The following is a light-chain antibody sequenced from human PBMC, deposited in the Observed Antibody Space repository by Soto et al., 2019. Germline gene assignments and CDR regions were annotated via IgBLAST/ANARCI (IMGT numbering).Light chain of an antibody. J-gene: IGKJ1*01. Sequence: DIQMTQSPSSLSASVGDRVTITCRASQGIRHDLGWYQQKPGKAPKRLIYAASSLQSGVPARFSGSGSGSDFAPTIIILQPEDFVKYYCLQHNTYPQTFGQGNKVEI. CDR3: LQHNTYPQT. CDR1: QGIRHD. V-gene: IGKV1-17*01. CDR2: AAS.